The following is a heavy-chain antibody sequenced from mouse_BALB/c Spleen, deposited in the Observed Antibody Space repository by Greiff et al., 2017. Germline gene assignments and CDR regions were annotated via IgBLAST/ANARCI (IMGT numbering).Heavy chain of an antibody. J-gene: IGHJ4*01. V-gene: IGHV1-7*01. CDR2: INPSTGYT. Sequence: VQLQQSGAELAKPGASVKMSCKASGYTFTSYWMHWVKQRPGQGLEWIGYINPSTGYTEYNQKFKDKATLTADKSSSTAYMQLSSLTSEDSAVYYCAREDTTAPYYYAMDYWGQGTSVTVSS. CDR1: GYTFTSYW. CDR3: AREDTTAPYYYAMDY. D-gene: IGHD1-2*01.